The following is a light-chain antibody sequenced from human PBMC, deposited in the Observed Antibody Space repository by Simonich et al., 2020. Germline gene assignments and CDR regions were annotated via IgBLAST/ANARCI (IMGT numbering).Light chain of an antibody. J-gene: IGLJ3*02. Sequence: QSALTQPASVSGSPGQSITLSCTGTSSDVGGYNYVSWYKHHPGKAPKLLIYDVSKRPSGVSNRFSGSKSGNTASLTISGLQAEDEADYYCSSYTSSSTWVFGGGTKLTVL. CDR1: SSDVGGYNY. V-gene: IGLV2-14*03. CDR3: SSYTSSSTWV. CDR2: DVS.